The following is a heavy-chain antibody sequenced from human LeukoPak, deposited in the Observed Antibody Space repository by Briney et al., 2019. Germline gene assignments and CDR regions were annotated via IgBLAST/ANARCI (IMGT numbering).Heavy chain of an antibody. CDR1: GGPFTGKY. V-gene: IGHV4-34*12. CDR2: SIHAGNT. J-gene: IGHJ3*01. Sequence: QTLSLTCSLSGGPFTGKYWTWGRQSPGKELEWIGESIHAGNTNYNPSLKSRLTLSVDKSRRQFSLILGSVTAADTAVYYCTKATYKDFLSGRRGAFQFWGQGTKVSVSS. CDR3: TKATYKDFLSGRRGAFQF. D-gene: IGHD3-3*01.